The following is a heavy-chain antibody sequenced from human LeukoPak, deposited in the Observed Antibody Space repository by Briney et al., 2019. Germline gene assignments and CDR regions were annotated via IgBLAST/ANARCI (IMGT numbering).Heavy chain of an antibody. D-gene: IGHD3-22*01. CDR2: IYSGGST. CDR3: ARVGDYYDSEGLDY. J-gene: IGHJ4*02. Sequence: GGSLRLSCAAPGFTVSSNYMSWVRQAPGKGLEWVSVIYSGGSTYYADSVKGRFTISRDNSKNTLYLQMNSLRAEDTAVYYCARVGDYYDSEGLDYWGQGTLVTVSS. V-gene: IGHV3-53*01. CDR1: GFTVSSNY.